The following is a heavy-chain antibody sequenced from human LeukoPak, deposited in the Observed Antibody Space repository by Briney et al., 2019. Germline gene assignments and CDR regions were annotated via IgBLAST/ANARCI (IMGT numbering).Heavy chain of an antibody. CDR3: ARPQSKWELLSYFDY. J-gene: IGHJ4*02. Sequence: GGSLRLSCAASGFTFSNYAMHWVRQAPGQGLEWVAVISYDGSNKYYTDSVKGRFTISRDNSKNTLYLQMSSLRAEDTSMYYCARPQSKWELLSYFDYWGQGTLVTVSS. CDR2: ISYDGSNK. V-gene: IGHV3-30-3*01. D-gene: IGHD1-26*01. CDR1: GFTFSNYA.